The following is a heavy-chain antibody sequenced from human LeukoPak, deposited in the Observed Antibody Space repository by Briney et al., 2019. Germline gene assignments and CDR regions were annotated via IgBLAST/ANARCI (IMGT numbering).Heavy chain of an antibody. D-gene: IGHD6-19*01. CDR3: ASLHYSSGWKTWGYYFDY. Sequence: PGGSLRLSCAASGFTFSSYSMNWVRQAPGKGLEWVSSISSSSSYIYYADSVKGRFTISRDNAKNSLYLQMNSLRAEDTAIYYCASLHYSSGWKTWGYYFDYWGQGTLVTVSS. CDR2: ISSSSSYI. J-gene: IGHJ4*02. V-gene: IGHV3-21*01. CDR1: GFTFSSYS.